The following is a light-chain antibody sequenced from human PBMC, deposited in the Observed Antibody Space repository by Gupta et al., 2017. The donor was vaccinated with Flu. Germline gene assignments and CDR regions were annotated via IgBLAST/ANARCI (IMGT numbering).Light chain of an antibody. CDR1: QSIDNW. Sequence: DIQVTQSPSILSASVADRVTITCRASQSIDNWLAWYQQKPGKAPKLLIYRASGLESGVPSRFGGGGSGTEFTLTINSPQPDDFATYYCQHNDRYFWPFGQGTKVEIK. CDR2: RAS. V-gene: IGKV1-5*03. J-gene: IGKJ1*01. CDR3: QHNDRYFWP.